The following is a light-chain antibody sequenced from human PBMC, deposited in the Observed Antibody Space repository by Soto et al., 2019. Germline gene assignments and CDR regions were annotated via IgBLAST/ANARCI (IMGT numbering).Light chain of an antibody. CDR3: PKFHRYPVT. CDR1: QSIDSW. V-gene: IGKV1-5*03. Sequence: DIQMTQSPSTLSASVGDRVTITCRASQSIDSWLAWYQQKPGKAPNLLIYKASSLESGVPSRFSGSGYGTEFTLTISSLQPDDSATYYCPKFHRYPVTFGQGTKVEI. J-gene: IGKJ1*01. CDR2: KAS.